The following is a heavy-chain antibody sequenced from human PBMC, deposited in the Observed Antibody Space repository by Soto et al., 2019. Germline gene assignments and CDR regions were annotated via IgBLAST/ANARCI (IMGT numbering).Heavy chain of an antibody. CDR3: ARDSWFGELPWTHGMDV. CDR1: GGTFSSYA. CDR2: IIPIFGTA. V-gene: IGHV1-69*13. J-gene: IGHJ6*02. Sequence: SVKVSCKASGGTFSSYAISWVRQAPGQGLEWMGGIIPIFGTANYAQKFQGRVTITADESTSTAYMELSSLRSEDTAVYYCARDSWFGELPWTHGMDVWGQGTTVTVSS. D-gene: IGHD3-10*01.